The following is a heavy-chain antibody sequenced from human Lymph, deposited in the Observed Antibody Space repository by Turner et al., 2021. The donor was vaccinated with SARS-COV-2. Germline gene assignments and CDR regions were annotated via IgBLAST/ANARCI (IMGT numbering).Heavy chain of an antibody. V-gene: IGHV3-7*01. CDR1: GFTFSYYW. J-gene: IGHJ4*02. CDR2: IKQDGSEK. Sequence: EVQLVESGGGLVQPGGSLRLSCAASGFTFSYYWMSWVRQAPVKGLEWVANIKQDGSEKYYVDSVKGRVTMSRDNAKNSLFLQMNSLRAEDTAVYYCARMGSSSWYFDYWGQGTLVTVSS. D-gene: IGHD1-26*01. CDR3: ARMGSSSWYFDY.